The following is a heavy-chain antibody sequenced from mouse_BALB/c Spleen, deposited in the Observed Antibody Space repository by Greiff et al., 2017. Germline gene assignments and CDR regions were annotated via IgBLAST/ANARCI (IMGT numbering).Heavy chain of an antibody. D-gene: IGHD1-2*01. CDR1: GYSITSDYA. CDR2: ISYSGST. CDR3: ARKGPLLRLAMDY. V-gene: IGHV3-2*02. J-gene: IGHJ4*01. Sequence: ESGPGLVKPSQSLSLTCTVTGYSITSDYAWNWIRQFPGNKLEWMGYISYSGSTSYNPSLKSRISITRDTSKNQFFLQLNSVTTEDTATYYCARKGPLLRLAMDYWGQGTSVTVSS.